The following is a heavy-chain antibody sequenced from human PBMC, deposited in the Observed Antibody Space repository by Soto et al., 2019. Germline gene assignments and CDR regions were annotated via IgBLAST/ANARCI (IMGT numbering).Heavy chain of an antibody. J-gene: IGHJ1*01. Sequence: GGSLRLSCAASGFTFSSYWMSWVRQAPGKGLEWVANIKQDGSRKYNVYCVKGRFTISSDNAKNSLYLQMNRLRAEDTGVYYCARPYCSSTSCYYGYFQHWGQGTLVTVSS. V-gene: IGHV3-7*01. CDR1: GFTFSSYW. CDR3: ARPYCSSTSCYYGYFQH. CDR2: IKQDGSRK. D-gene: IGHD2-2*01.